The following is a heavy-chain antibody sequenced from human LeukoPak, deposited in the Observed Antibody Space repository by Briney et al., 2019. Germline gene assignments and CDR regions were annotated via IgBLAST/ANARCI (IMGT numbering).Heavy chain of an antibody. CDR1: GFTFSSYE. CDR3: ARDPAPYGSSWYVNWFDP. J-gene: IGHJ5*02. Sequence: GGSLRLSCAASGFTFSSYEMNWVRQAPGKGLEWVSYISSSGSTIYYADSVKGRFTISRDNAKNSLYLQMNSLRAEDTAVYYCARDPAPYGSSWYVNWFDPWGQGTLVTVSS. CDR2: ISSSGSTI. D-gene: IGHD6-13*01. V-gene: IGHV3-48*03.